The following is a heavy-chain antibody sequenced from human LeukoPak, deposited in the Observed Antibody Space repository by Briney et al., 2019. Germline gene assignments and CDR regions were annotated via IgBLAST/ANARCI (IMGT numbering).Heavy chain of an antibody. J-gene: IGHJ4*02. CDR3: ASPKSPYSSSSYFDY. CDR1: GFTFSSYW. D-gene: IGHD6-6*01. Sequence: GGSLRLSCAASGFTFSSYWMHWVRQAPGKGLVWVSRINSDGSSTSYADSVKGRFTISRDNAKNTLYLQMNSLRAEDTAVYYCASPKSPYSSSSYFDYWGQGTLVTVSS. CDR2: INSDGSST. V-gene: IGHV3-74*01.